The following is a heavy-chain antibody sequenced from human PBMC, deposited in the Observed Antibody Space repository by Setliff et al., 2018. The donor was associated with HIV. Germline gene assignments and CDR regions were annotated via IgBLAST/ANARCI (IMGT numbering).Heavy chain of an antibody. D-gene: IGHD3-22*01. CDR2: IYYSVST. J-gene: IGHJ5*02. V-gene: IGHV4-39*01. CDR1: GGSISNSRYY. CDR3: ASRVYYYDSSGYLREEGFDP. Sequence: LSLTCTVSGGSISNSRYYWSWIRQPPGKGLEWIGSIYYSVSTYYNPSLKSRVTISVDTSKNQFSLKLSSVTAADAAVYYCASRVYYYDSSGYLREEGFDPWGQGTLVTVSS.